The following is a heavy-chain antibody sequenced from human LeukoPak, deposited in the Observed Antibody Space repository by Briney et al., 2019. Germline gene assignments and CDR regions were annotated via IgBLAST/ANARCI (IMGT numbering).Heavy chain of an antibody. J-gene: IGHJ3*02. V-gene: IGHV1-18*01. CDR2: ISAYNGNT. Sequence: ASVKVSCKASGYTFTSYGISWVRQAPGQGLEWMGWISAYNGNTNYAQKLQGRVTMTTDTSTSTAYMELRSLRSDDTAVYYCARVFWFGELFGGGAFDIWGQGTMVTVSS. CDR1: GYTFTSYG. CDR3: ARVFWFGELFGGGAFDI. D-gene: IGHD3-10*01.